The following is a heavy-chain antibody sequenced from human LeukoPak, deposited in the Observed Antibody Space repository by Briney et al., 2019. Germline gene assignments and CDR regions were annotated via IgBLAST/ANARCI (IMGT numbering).Heavy chain of an antibody. Sequence: SETLSLTCTVSGGSISSYYWSWIRQPPGKGLEWIGYIYYSGSTNYNPSLKSRVTISVDTSKNQFSLKLSSVTAADTAVYYCARVDSSGDYFDYWGQGTLVTVSS. CDR3: ARVDSSGDYFDY. V-gene: IGHV4-59*01. J-gene: IGHJ4*02. D-gene: IGHD3-22*01. CDR1: GGSISSYY. CDR2: IYYSGST.